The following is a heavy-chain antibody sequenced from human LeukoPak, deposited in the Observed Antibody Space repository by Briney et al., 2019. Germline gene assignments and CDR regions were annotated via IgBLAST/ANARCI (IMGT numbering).Heavy chain of an antibody. CDR2: IRMDGGEQ. CDR3: ARDKGYNSAY. CDR1: GFTFSSYW. D-gene: IGHD5-24*01. J-gene: IGHJ4*02. V-gene: IGHV3-7*01. Sequence: GGSLRLSCAASGFTFSSYWMTWVRQTPGRGLEWVANIRMDGGEQYYMDSVEGRFTISRDNAKNSLYLQMYSLRPEDTAVYYCARDKGYNSAYWGRGTLVTVSS.